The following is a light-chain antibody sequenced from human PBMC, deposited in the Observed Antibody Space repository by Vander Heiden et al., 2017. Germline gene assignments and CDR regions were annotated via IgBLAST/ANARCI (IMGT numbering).Light chain of an antibody. Sequence: EIVLTQSPATLSLSPGEPATLSCRASQSVSSYLAWYQQKPGQAPRLLIYDASNRATGIPARFSGSGSGTDVTLTISSLEPEDFAVYYCQQRSNWPLITFGQGTRLEIK. V-gene: IGKV3-11*01. J-gene: IGKJ5*01. CDR2: DAS. CDR1: QSVSSY. CDR3: QQRSNWPLIT.